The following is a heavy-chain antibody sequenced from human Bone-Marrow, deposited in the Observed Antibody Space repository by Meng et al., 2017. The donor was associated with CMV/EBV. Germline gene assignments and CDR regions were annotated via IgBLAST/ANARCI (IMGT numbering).Heavy chain of an antibody. J-gene: IGHJ4*02. CDR1: AYTFHDFY. V-gene: IGHV1-2*02. CDR3: ARGPFSSSWYSLDY. D-gene: IGHD6-13*01. CDR2: INPNSGNT. Sequence: SAYTFHDFYMHWVRQAPGQGLEWMGCINPNSGNTKFAQKFQVRVTMTRDTSISTAYMELARLRSDDTALYYCARGPFSSSWYSLDYWGQGTLVTVSS.